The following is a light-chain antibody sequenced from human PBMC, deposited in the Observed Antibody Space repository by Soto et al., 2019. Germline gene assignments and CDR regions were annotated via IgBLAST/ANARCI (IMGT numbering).Light chain of an antibody. CDR2: DAS. CDR1: QSISNR. Sequence: DIQMTQSPSTLSASVGDRVTITCRASQSISNRLAWYQQKPGKAPKALIYDASGLESGVPSRFSGSGSGTEFTLTISSLQPDDFATYYCQQYNNNLRTFGQGTKVDIK. V-gene: IGKV1-5*01. CDR3: QQYNNNLRT. J-gene: IGKJ1*01.